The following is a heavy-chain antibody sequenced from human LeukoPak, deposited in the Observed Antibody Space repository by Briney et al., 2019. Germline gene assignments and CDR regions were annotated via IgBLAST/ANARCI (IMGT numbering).Heavy chain of an antibody. CDR3: ARAPTKFRRDWFDP. CDR1: GFTFSSYE. V-gene: IGHV3-48*03. CDR2: ISSSGSTI. J-gene: IGHJ5*02. D-gene: IGHD3-9*01. Sequence: PGGSLRLSCAASGFTFSSYEMNWVRQAPGKGLEWVSYISSSGSTIYYADSVKGRFTISRDNAKNSLYLQMNSLRAEDTAVYYCARAPTKFRRDWFDPWGQGTLVTVSS.